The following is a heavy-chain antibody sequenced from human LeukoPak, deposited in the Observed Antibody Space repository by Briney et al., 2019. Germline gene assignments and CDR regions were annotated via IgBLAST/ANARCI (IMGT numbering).Heavy chain of an antibody. J-gene: IGHJ4*02. CDR3: ARDNNWGFDY. D-gene: IGHD7-27*01. Sequence: GGSLRLSCAASGFIFSDYSMNWVRQAPGKGLEWVSNIRGSASGLGSGMYYADSAKGRFTISRDDAKNSLYLQMSSLRAEDTAFYYCARDNNWGFDYWGQGALVTVSS. V-gene: IGHV3-48*04. CDR1: GFIFSDYS. CDR2: IRGSASGLGSGM.